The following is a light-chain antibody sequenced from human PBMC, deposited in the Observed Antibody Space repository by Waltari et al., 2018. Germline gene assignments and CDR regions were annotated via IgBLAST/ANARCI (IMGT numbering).Light chain of an antibody. CDR3: SSYTGSNPLEV. V-gene: IGLV2-14*01. CDR1: SSDGGGYNF. CDR2: EVN. J-gene: IGLJ3*02. Sequence: QSALTQPASVSGSPGQSITISCPGTSSDGGGYNFVSWYQQHPGKAPKLMIFEVNNRPSGVSNRFSGPKSGNTASLTISGLQIEDEADYYCSSYTGSNPLEVFGGGTKLTVL.